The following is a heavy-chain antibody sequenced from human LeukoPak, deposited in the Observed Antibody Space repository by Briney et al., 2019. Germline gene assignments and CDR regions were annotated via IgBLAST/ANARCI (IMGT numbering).Heavy chain of an antibody. D-gene: IGHD6-13*01. J-gene: IGHJ4*02. CDR3: AKMENIAEARCYFDY. Sequence: PGGSLRFSCAASGFTFSSYAMSWVRQAPGNGLEWVSAISGSGGSTYYADSVKGRFTISRDNSKNTLYLQMNSLRAEDTAVYYCAKMENIAEARCYFDYWGQGTLVTVSS. CDR1: GFTFSSYA. V-gene: IGHV3-23*01. CDR2: ISGSGGST.